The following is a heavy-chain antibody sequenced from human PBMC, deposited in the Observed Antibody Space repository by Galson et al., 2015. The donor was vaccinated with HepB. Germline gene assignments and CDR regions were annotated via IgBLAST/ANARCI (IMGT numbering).Heavy chain of an antibody. V-gene: IGHV4-30-2*01. Sequence: QVQLQESGPGLVKPSQTLSLTCTVSGGSIGSGGYSWSWIRQPPGKALEWIGYIYPSGSPYYHPSLKSRVTISLDRSKNHFSLKLTSVTAADTAVYYCANRYCTSTSCAFDPWGQGTLVTVSS. J-gene: IGHJ5*02. CDR3: ANRYCTSTSCAFDP. CDR1: GGSIGSGGYS. D-gene: IGHD2-2*01. CDR2: IYPSGSP.